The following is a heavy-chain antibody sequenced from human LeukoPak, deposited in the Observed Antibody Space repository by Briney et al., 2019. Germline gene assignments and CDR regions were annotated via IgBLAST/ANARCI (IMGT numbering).Heavy chain of an antibody. CDR3: ARRYCSSTSCHKYFDY. Sequence: GGSLRLSCAASGFTVSYNYMNWVRQAPGKGLEWVSSISSSSSYIYYADSVKGRFTISRDNAKNSLYLQMNSLRAEDTAVYYCARRYCSSTSCHKYFDYWGQGTLVTVSS. CDR1: GFTVSYNY. D-gene: IGHD2-2*01. CDR2: ISSSSSYI. V-gene: IGHV3-21*01. J-gene: IGHJ4*02.